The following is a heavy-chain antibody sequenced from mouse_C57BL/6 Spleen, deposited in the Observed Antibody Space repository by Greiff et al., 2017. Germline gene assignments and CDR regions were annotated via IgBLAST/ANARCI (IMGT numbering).Heavy chain of an antibody. CDR2: IYPGSGNT. CDR1: GYTFTDYY. V-gene: IGHV1-76*01. D-gene: IGHD2-1*01. CDR3: ARRGGNYVYFDY. J-gene: IGHJ2*01. Sequence: QVQLKQSGAELVRPGASVKLSCKASGYTFTDYYINWVKQRPGQGLAWIARIYPGSGNTYYNEKFKGKATLTAEKSSSTAYMQLSSLTSEDSAVYFCARRGGNYVYFDYWGQGTTLTVSS.